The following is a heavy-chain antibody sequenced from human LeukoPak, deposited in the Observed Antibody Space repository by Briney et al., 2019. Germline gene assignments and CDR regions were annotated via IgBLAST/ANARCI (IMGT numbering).Heavy chain of an antibody. Sequence: SVKVSCKASGVTFSSYAISWVRQAPGQGLEWMGRVIPILGIANYAQKFQGRVTITADKSTSTAYMELSSLRSEDTAVYYCASLPGGEVMDVWGQGTTVTVSS. J-gene: IGHJ6*02. CDR1: GVTFSSYA. D-gene: IGHD2-21*01. V-gene: IGHV1-69*04. CDR3: ASLPGGEVMDV. CDR2: VIPILGIA.